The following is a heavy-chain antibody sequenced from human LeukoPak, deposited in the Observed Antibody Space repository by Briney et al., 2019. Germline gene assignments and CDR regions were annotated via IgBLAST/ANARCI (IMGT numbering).Heavy chain of an antibody. Sequence: PGGSLRLSCAASGFTLSPYTMNWVRQAPGKGLEWVSSLSSSSTYLDYADSLKGRFTISRDNAKNSLYLQMNSLRAEDTAVYYCARRSYCGGDCYGSDAFDIWGQGTMVTVSS. J-gene: IGHJ3*02. D-gene: IGHD2-21*02. CDR1: GFTLSPYT. CDR2: LSSSSTYL. CDR3: ARRSYCGGDCYGSDAFDI. V-gene: IGHV3-21*01.